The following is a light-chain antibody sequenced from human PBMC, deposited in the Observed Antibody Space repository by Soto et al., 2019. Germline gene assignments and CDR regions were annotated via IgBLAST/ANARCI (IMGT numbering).Light chain of an antibody. J-gene: IGLJ2*01. V-gene: IGLV1-47*01. Sequence: QSVLTQPPSASGTPGQRVTISCSGSSSNIGSNYVYWYQQLPGTAPKLLIYRNNQRPSGVPDRFSGSKSGTSASLAISGLRSEDEADYYCAALDESLSRHVFGGGTKVTVL. CDR2: RNN. CDR3: AALDESLSRHV. CDR1: SSNIGSNY.